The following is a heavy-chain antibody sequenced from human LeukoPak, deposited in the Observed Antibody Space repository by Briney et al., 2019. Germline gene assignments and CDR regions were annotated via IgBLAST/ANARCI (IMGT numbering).Heavy chain of an antibody. Sequence: SETLSLTCTVSGGSISSYYCSWIRQPPGKGLEWIGSIYYSGSTYYNPSLKSRVTISVDTSKNQFSLKLSSVTAADTAVYYCARVSMVRGVSNWFDPWGQGTLVTVSS. D-gene: IGHD3-10*01. CDR1: GGSISSYY. V-gene: IGHV4-59*01. CDR2: IYYSGST. J-gene: IGHJ5*02. CDR3: ARVSMVRGVSNWFDP.